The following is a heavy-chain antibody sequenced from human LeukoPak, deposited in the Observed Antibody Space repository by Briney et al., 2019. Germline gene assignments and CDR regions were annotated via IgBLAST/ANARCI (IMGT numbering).Heavy chain of an antibody. V-gene: IGHV1-69*13. Sequence: GASVKVSCKASGGTFSSYAISWVRQAPGQGLEWMGGIIPIFGTANYAQKFQGRVTITADESTSTAYMELSSLRSEDTAVYYCARDQRITMVRGSRAGNWFDPWGQGTLVTVSS. D-gene: IGHD3-10*01. CDR3: ARDQRITMVRGSRAGNWFDP. CDR1: GGTFSSYA. J-gene: IGHJ5*02. CDR2: IIPIFGTA.